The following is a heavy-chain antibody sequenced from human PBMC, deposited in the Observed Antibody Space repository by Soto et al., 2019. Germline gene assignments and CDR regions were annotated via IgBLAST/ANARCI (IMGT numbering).Heavy chain of an antibody. J-gene: IGHJ4*02. CDR1: GGSISSYY. CDR2: IYYSGST. D-gene: IGHD1-20*01. V-gene: IGHV4-59*01. Sequence: SETLSLTCTVSGGSISSYYWSWIRQPPGKGLEWIGYIYYSGSTNYNPSLKSRVTISVDTSKNQFPLKLSSVTAADTAVYYCARRYGRNFDYWGQGTLVTVSS. CDR3: ARRYGRNFDY.